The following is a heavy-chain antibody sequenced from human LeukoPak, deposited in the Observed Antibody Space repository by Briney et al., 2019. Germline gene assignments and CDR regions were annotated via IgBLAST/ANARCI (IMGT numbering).Heavy chain of an antibody. CDR3: ARDGSSGYPAYYYYMDV. J-gene: IGHJ6*03. Sequence: SETLSLTCAVSGGSISNSNWWSWVRQPPGKGLEWIGEIYHSGSTNYNPSLKSRVTISVDTSKNQFSLKLSSVTAADTAVYYCARDGSSGYPAYYYYMDVWGKGTTVTVSS. V-gene: IGHV4-4*02. D-gene: IGHD3-22*01. CDR1: GGSISNSNW. CDR2: IYHSGST.